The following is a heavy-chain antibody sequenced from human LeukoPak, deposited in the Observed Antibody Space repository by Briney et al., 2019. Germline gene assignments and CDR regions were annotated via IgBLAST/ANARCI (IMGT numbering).Heavy chain of an antibody. J-gene: IGHJ4*02. CDR2: INPNSGGT. Sequence: ASEKVSCKASGYTFTGYYMHWVRQAPGQGLEWMGWINPNSGGTNYAQKFQGRVTMTRDTSISTAYMELSRLRSDDTAVYYCASDLGPKYYDFWSGYLVYWGQGTLVTVSS. V-gene: IGHV1-2*02. CDR3: ASDLGPKYYDFWSGYLVY. D-gene: IGHD3-3*01. CDR1: GYTFTGYY.